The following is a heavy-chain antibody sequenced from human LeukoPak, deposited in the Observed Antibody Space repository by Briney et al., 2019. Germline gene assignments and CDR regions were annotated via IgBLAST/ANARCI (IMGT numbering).Heavy chain of an antibody. CDR2: ISGSGSAI. Sequence: GGSLRLSCAASGFTFSTYSMNWVRQAPGKGLEWVSYISGSGSAIYYADSVKGRFTISRDNAKNSLYLQMNSLRAEDTAVYYCARDLYNYASYFDYWGQGTLVTVSS. CDR1: GFTFSTYS. D-gene: IGHD5-18*01. J-gene: IGHJ4*02. V-gene: IGHV3-48*04. CDR3: ARDLYNYASYFDY.